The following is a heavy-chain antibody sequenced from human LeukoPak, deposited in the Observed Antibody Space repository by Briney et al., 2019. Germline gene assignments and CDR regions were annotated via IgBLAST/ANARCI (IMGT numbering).Heavy chain of an antibody. Sequence: GGSLRLSCTASGFTFSSYSMSWVRQAPGKGLEWVSSISSSSSYIYYADSVKGRFTISRDNAKNSLYLQMNSLRAEDTAVYYCAGGGHDFWSGYYTVWGQGTLVTVSS. V-gene: IGHV3-21*01. J-gene: IGHJ4*02. CDR1: GFTFSSYS. D-gene: IGHD3-3*01. CDR2: ISSSSSYI. CDR3: AGGGHDFWSGYYTV.